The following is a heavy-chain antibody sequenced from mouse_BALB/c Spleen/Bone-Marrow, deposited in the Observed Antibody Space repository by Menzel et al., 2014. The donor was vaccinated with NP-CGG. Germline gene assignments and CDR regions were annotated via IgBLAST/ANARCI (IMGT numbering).Heavy chain of an antibody. Sequence: QVQLQQSGAELVKPGASVKLSCKASGYTFTSYWMHWVKQRPGQGLEWIGEINPSNGSTNYNEKFKSKATLTVDKSSSTAYMHLSSLTTEDSAVYDCARSSRLRRYYYAMDYWGQGTSVTVSS. CDR3: ARSSRLRRYYYAMDY. D-gene: IGHD2-2*01. J-gene: IGHJ4*01. V-gene: IGHV1S81*02. CDR2: INPSNGST. CDR1: GYTFTSYW.